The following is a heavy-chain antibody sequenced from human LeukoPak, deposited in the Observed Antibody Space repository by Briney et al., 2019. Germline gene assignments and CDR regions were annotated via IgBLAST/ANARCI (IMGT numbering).Heavy chain of an antibody. CDR1: GFTFSTYE. Sequence: GGSLRLSCAASGFTFSTYEMNWVRQAPGKGLEWLSYISTGGTTIHYADSVKGRFTISRDNAKNSLFLQMNSLRAEDTAVYYCARDAKAFDYWGQGTLVTVSS. CDR3: ARDAKAFDY. J-gene: IGHJ4*02. V-gene: IGHV3-48*03. CDR2: ISTGGTTI.